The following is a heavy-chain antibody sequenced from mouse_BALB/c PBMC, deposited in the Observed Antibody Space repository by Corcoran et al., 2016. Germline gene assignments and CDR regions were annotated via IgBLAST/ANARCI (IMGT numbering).Heavy chain of an antibody. D-gene: IGHD2-1*01. V-gene: IGHV14-1*02. Sequence: EVQLQQSGAELVRPGALVKLSCKASGFNIKDYYMHWVKQRPEQGLEWIGWIDPENGNTIYDPKFQGKASITADTSSNTAYLQLSSLTSEDTAVYYCARRDGNYRYFDVWGAGTTVTVSS. CDR3: ARRDGNYRYFDV. CDR1: GFNIKDYY. J-gene: IGHJ1*01. CDR2: IDPENGNT.